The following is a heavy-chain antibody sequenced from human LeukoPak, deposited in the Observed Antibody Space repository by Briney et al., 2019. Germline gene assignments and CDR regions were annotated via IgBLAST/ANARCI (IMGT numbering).Heavy chain of an antibody. CDR1: GFTFSSYW. CDR3: ARDVVYYDSSGYYYPFWNC. V-gene: IGHV3-7*01. J-gene: IGHJ4*02. D-gene: IGHD3-22*01. CDR2: IKQDGSEK. Sequence: PGGSLRLSCAASGFTFSSYWMSWVRQAPGKGLEWVANIKQDGSEKYYVDSVKGRFTISRDNAKNSLYLQMNSLRAEDTAVYYCARDVVYYDSSGYYYPFWNCWGQGTLVTVSS.